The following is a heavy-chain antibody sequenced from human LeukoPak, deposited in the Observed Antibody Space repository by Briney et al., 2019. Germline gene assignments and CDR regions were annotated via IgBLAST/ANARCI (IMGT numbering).Heavy chain of an antibody. Sequence: GASVKVSCKASGYTFTSYDINWVRQATGQGLEWMGWMNPNSGNTGYAQKFQSRVTMTRNTSISTAYMELSSLRSEYTAVYYCARVGLQYYYYYYMDVWGKGTTVTVSS. CDR2: MNPNSGNT. CDR3: ARVGLQYYYYYYMDV. V-gene: IGHV1-8*01. CDR1: GYTFTSYD. J-gene: IGHJ6*03.